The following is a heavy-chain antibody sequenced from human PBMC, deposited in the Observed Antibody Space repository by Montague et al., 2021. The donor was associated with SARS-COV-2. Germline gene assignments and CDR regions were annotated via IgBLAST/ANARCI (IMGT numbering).Heavy chain of an antibody. V-gene: IGHV4-39*01. CDR3: ARPVSYYDILSSSTNWFDP. CDR1: GGSISSSSYY. CDR2: IYYSGST. D-gene: IGHD3-9*01. Sequence: SETLSLTCTVSGGSISSSSYYWGWIRQPPGKGLEWIGSIYYSGSTYYNPSLKSRVTISVDTSKSQFSLKLSSVTAADTAVYYCARPVSYYDILSSSTNWFDPWGQGTLVTVSS. J-gene: IGHJ5*02.